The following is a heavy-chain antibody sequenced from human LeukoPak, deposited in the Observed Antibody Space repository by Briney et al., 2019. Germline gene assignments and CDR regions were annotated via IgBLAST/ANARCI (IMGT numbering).Heavy chain of an antibody. CDR3: AKTPLRYDSNYYYGMDV. CDR2: ISWNSGSI. D-gene: IGHD3-3*01. V-gene: IGHV3-9*01. J-gene: IGHJ6*02. CDR1: GFTFDDYA. Sequence: GRSLRLSCAASGFTFDDYAMHWVRQAPGKGLEWVSGISWNSGSIGYADSVKGRFTISRDNAKNSLYLQMNSLRAEDTALYYCAKTPLRYDSNYYYGMDVWGQGTTVTVSS.